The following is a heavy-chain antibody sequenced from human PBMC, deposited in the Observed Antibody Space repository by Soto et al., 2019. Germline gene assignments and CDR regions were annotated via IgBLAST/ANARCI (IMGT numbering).Heavy chain of an antibody. D-gene: IGHD5-18*01. V-gene: IGHV3-53*01. CDR3: ARGVDTAKAGY. Sequence: ESGGGLIPPGGSLRLSCAASGFTVSSNHMTWVRQAPGRGPEWVSTIYPGGDTFYAYSVRGRFTISRDNSKNMLYLQMNSLRVDDTAVYYCARGVDTAKAGYWGQGTLVTVSS. J-gene: IGHJ4*02. CDR2: IYPGGDT. CDR1: GFTVSSNH.